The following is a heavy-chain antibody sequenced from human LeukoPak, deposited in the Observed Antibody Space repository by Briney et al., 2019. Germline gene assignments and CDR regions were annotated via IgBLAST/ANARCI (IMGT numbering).Heavy chain of an antibody. V-gene: IGHV3-30*02. CDR2: IHSDGDQK. CDR1: GFSFRSYG. Sequence: GGSLRLSCAPSGFSFRSYGFHWVRQAPGKGPEWVTFIHSDGDQKLYGDSVKGRFTISRDNAKNSLYLQMNSLRAEDTAVYYCARDWVIDAFDIWGQGTMVTVSS. J-gene: IGHJ3*02. D-gene: IGHD3-22*01. CDR3: ARDWVIDAFDI.